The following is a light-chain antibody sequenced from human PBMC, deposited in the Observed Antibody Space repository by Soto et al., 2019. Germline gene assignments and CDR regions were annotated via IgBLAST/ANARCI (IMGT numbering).Light chain of an antibody. CDR2: EVN. Sequence: QSALTQPASVSGTPGQSITISCTGTNSDVGKYDFVSWYQHYPDKAPKFIIFEVNKRPSGVSHRFSDSKSGSTASLTISGLQAEDEAHYYCYSYTSSGTVVFGGGTKLTVL. CDR1: NSDVGKYDF. J-gene: IGLJ3*02. V-gene: IGLV2-23*02. CDR3: YSYTSSGTVV.